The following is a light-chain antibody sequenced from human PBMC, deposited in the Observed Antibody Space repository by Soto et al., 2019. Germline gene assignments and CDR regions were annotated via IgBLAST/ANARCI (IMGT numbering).Light chain of an antibody. J-gene: IGKJ5*01. V-gene: IGKV3-11*01. CDR1: RSVSNF. CDR2: DAS. CDR3: QQGYNGPPLT. Sequence: EIVLTQSPATLSLSPGERATLSCRASRSVSNFLAWYQQKPGQAPRLLIYDASNRATGIPARFSDSGSGTDFTLTISSQEPEDFAVYYCQQGYNGPPLTFGQGTRLDIK.